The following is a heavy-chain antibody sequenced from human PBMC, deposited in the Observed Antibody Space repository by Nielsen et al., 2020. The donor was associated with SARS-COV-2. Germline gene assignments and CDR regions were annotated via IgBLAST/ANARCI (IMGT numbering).Heavy chain of an antibody. CDR1: GFPFSTYG. V-gene: IGHV3-30*18. CDR3: AKGPIGSPTAIGAFDI. Sequence: GESLKISCAASGFPFSTYGMHWVRQAPGKGLEWVAVIPYDGRKKYYADSVKGRFTISRDTPKNTLYLQMNSLRAEDTAVYYCAKGPIGSPTAIGAFDIWGLGTMVTVSS. D-gene: IGHD2-2*02. CDR2: IPYDGRKK. J-gene: IGHJ3*02.